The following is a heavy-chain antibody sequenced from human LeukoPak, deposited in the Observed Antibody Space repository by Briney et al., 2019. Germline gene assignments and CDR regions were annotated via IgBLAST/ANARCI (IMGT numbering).Heavy chain of an antibody. V-gene: IGHV3-48*02. CDR2: ISSSSSTI. CDR1: GFTFSSYS. J-gene: IGHJ5*02. CDR3: ARWQYYDSSGYYSRNWFDP. D-gene: IGHD3-22*01. Sequence: GGSLRLSCAASGFTFSSYSMNWVRQAPGRGREWGSYISSSSSTIYYADSVKGRFTISRDNAKNSLYLQMNSLRDEDTAVYYCARWQYYDSSGYYSRNWFDPWGQGTLVTVSS.